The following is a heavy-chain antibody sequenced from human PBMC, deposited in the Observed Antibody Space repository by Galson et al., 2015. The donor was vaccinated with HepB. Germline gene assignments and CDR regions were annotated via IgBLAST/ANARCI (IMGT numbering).Heavy chain of an antibody. CDR1: GFTFSSYS. CDR2: ISSSSSTI. J-gene: IGHJ2*01. Sequence: SLRLSCAASGFTFSSYSMNWVRQAPGKGLEWVSYISSSSSTIYYADSVKGRFTISRDNAKNSLYLQMNSLRDEDTAVYYCARGWYSSGWGLGNWYFDLWGRGTLVTVSS. V-gene: IGHV3-48*02. CDR3: ARGWYSSGWGLGNWYFDL. D-gene: IGHD6-19*01.